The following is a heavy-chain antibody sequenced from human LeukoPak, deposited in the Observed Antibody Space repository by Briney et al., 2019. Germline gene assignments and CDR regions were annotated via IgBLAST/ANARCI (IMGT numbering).Heavy chain of an antibody. V-gene: IGHV1-69*06. CDR2: IIPIFGTT. J-gene: IGHJ5*02. CDR3: ARDNSVRDEAWWFNP. Sequence: SVKVSCKASGGTFSSYAISWVRQAPGQGLEWMGGIIPIFGTTNYAQKFQGRVTITADKSTSTTYMELSSLRSEDTAVYYCARDNSVRDEAWWFNPWGQGTLVTVSS. CDR1: GGTFSSYA. D-gene: IGHD5-24*01.